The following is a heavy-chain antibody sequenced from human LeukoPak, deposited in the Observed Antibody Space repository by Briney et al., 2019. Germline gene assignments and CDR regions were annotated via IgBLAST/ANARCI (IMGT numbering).Heavy chain of an antibody. CDR1: GFTVSTSY. CDR3: AGDGSGSYKLD. D-gene: IGHD3-10*01. J-gene: IGHJ4*02. Sequence: GGSLRLSCAASGFTVSTSYMSWVRQAPGKGLEWVSVIDSGGSTNYADSVKGRFTISRDNSKNTLYFQMNSPRAEGTAVYYCAGDGSGSYKLDWGQGTLVTVYS. CDR2: IDSGGST. V-gene: IGHV3-53*01.